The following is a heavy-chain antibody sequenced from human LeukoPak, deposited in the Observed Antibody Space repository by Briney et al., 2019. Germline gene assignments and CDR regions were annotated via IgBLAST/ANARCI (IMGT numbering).Heavy chain of an antibody. Sequence: GGSLRLSCAVSGFTFSTYGMHWVHQAPGKGLDWVAYIRYDGSNKYYTDSVKGRFTISRDNSKNTLYLQMNSLRAEDTAVYYCAKNQYGSSYYFDYWGQGTLVTVSS. CDR2: IRYDGSNK. CDR3: AKNQYGSSYYFDY. V-gene: IGHV3-30*02. J-gene: IGHJ4*02. CDR1: GFTFSTYG. D-gene: IGHD6-6*01.